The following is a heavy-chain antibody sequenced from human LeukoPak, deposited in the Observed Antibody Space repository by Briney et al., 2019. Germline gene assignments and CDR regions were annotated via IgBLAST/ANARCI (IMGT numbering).Heavy chain of an antibody. J-gene: IGHJ3*02. CDR1: GGSISSYY. V-gene: IGHV4-59*01. CDR2: IYYSGST. Sequence: KPSETLSLTCSVSGGSISSYYWSWIRQPPGKGLEWIGYIYYSGSTNYNPSLKSRVTISVDTSKNQFSLKLSSVTAADTAVYYCASQFPRGALDIWGQGTMVTVSS. CDR3: ASQFPRGALDI.